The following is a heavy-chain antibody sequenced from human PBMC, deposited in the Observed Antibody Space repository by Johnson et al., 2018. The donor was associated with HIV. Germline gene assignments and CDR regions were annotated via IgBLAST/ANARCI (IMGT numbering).Heavy chain of an antibody. CDR1: GFTFDDYA. CDR2: ISWNSGSI. D-gene: IGHD5-12*01. Sequence: VQLVESGGGLVQPGRSLRLSCTASGFTFDDYAMHWVRQAPGKGLEWVSGISWNSGSIGYADSVKGRFTISRDNAKNSLYLQMNSLRAEDTALYYCARRDGFDYGNAFDIWGQGTMVTVSS. V-gene: IGHV3-9*01. CDR3: ARRDGFDYGNAFDI. J-gene: IGHJ3*02.